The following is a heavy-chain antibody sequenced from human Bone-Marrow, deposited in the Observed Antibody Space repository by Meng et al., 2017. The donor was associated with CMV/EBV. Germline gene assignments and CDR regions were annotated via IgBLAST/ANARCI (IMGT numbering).Heavy chain of an antibody. CDR3: VRGWIYCSSSSCVVDY. CDR1: GFTFSSYA. Sequence: GESLKISCAASGFTFSSYAMHWVRQAPGKGLEWVAVISYDGSNKYYADSVKGRFTISRDNSKNTLYLQMNSLRPDDTAVYYCVRGWIYCSSSSCVVDYWVQGTLVTVSS. V-gene: IGHV3-30*04. CDR2: ISYDGSNK. D-gene: IGHD2-2*01. J-gene: IGHJ4*02.